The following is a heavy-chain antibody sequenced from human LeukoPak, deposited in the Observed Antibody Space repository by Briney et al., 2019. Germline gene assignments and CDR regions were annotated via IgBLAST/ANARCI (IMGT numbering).Heavy chain of an antibody. V-gene: IGHV4-30-4*01. CDR1: GGSISRGDYF. J-gene: IGHJ4*02. CDR2: IYYSGGT. Sequence: SETLSLTCTVSGGSISRGDYFWSWIRQPPGKGLEWIGYIYYSGGTYYNPSLKSRVTISGDTSKNQSSLKLSSVTAADTAVYYCTISGGTGGNFEYWGQGTLVTVSS. CDR3: TISGGTGGNFEY. D-gene: IGHD2-8*02.